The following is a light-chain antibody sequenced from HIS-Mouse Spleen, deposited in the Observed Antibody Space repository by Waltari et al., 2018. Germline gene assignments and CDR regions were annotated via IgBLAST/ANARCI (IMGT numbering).Light chain of an antibody. J-gene: IGKJ1*01. Sequence: DIQLTQPPSFLSASVGDRVTITCRASQGISSYLAWYQQKTGKAPKPLIYAASTLQSGVPSRFSGSGSGTEFTLTISSLQPEDFATYYCQQLNSYPPTFGQGTKVEIK. CDR2: AAS. CDR3: QQLNSYPPT. CDR1: QGISSY. V-gene: IGKV1-9*01.